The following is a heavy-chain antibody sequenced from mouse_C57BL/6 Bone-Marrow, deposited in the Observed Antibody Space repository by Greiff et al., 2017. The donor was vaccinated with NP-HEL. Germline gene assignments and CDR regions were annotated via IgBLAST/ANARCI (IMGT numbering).Heavy chain of an antibody. CDR3: ARDAGRLLLRYPFAY. CDR2: SRNKANDYTT. D-gene: IGHD1-1*01. J-gene: IGHJ3*01. CDR1: GFTFSDFY. Sequence: EVKLVESGGGLVQSGRSLRLSCATSGFTFSDFYMEWVRQAPGKGLEWIAASRNKANDYTTEYSASVKGRFIVSRDTSQSILYLQMYALRAEDTAIYYCARDAGRLLLRYPFAYWGQGTLVTVSA. V-gene: IGHV7-1*01.